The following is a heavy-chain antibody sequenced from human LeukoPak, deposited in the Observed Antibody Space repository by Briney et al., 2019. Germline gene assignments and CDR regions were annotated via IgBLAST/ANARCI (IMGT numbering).Heavy chain of an antibody. Sequence: PGGSLRLSCAASGFTFSSYAMSWVRQAPGKGLEWVSAISGSGGSTYYADSVKGRFTISRDNSKNTLYLQMNSLRAEDTAVYYCAKDQRLTVVTPDAFDNWGQGTMVTVSS. CDR1: GFTFSSYA. V-gene: IGHV3-23*01. CDR3: AKDQRLTVVTPDAFDN. J-gene: IGHJ3*02. CDR2: ISGSGGST. D-gene: IGHD4-23*01.